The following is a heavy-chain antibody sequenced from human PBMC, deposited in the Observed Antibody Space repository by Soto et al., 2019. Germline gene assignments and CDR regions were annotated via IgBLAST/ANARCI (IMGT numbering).Heavy chain of an antibody. Sequence: QVQLVEAGGGVVQPGKSLRLSCAASGFSFSSYGMHWVRQAPGKGLEWVAVIWYDGSNEDYADSVKGRFAISRDNSKNTLYLQMNSLRADDTAVYYCARDRDYDDNSGYALDIWGQGTVVTVSS. CDR2: IWYDGSNE. D-gene: IGHD3-22*01. V-gene: IGHV3-33*01. CDR1: GFSFSSYG. CDR3: ARDRDYDDNSGYALDI. J-gene: IGHJ3*02.